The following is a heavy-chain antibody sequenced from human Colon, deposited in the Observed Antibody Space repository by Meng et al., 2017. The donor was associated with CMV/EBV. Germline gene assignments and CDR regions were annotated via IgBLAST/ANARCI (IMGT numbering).Heavy chain of an antibody. Sequence: GESLQIYCESSGFTVSTYSLNWVRQAPGKGLEGISSISFSSTHIYYADSVKGRFTLARDNDKNSLYVQMDSLRDEDTDVYWCARDLHLSGFLDVWGRGTTVTVSS. CDR1: GFTVSTYS. CDR2: ISFSSTHI. D-gene: IGHD1-26*01. J-gene: IGHJ6*02. CDR3: ARDLHLSGFLDV. V-gene: IGHV3-21*01.